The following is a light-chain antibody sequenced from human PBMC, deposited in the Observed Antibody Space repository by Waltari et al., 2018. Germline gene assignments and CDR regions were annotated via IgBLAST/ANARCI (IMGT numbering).Light chain of an antibody. CDR2: AAS. Sequence: DIQMAQSPSSLSASVGDRITITCRASQSISSHLNWYQHKSGKASKLLIYAASSLQSGVPSRFSGSGSGTEFTLTISRLQPEDFATYYCQQSYSAPHFGPGTKVDIK. CDR3: QQSYSAPH. J-gene: IGKJ3*01. CDR1: QSISSH. V-gene: IGKV1-39*01.